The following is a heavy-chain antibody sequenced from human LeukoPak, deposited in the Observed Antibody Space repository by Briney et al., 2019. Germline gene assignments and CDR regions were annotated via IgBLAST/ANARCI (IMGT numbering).Heavy chain of an antibody. D-gene: IGHD2-15*01. CDR2: INHSGST. CDR1: GGSFSGYY. V-gene: IGHV4-34*01. CDR3: ARVPQYCTGGSCYTTYSFDY. J-gene: IGHJ4*02. Sequence: SETLSLTCAVYGGSFSGYYWSWIRQPPGKGLEWIGEINHSGSTNYNPSLKSRVTISVDTSKNQFSLKLSSVTAADTAVYYCARVPQYCTGGSCYTTYSFDYWGQGTLVTVSS.